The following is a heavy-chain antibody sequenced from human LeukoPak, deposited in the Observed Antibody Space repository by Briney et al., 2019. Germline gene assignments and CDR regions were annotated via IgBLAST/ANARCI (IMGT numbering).Heavy chain of an antibody. D-gene: IGHD1-26*01. CDR3: AKTREHDLNDP. CDR1: GYIFTFYG. J-gene: IGHJ5*02. V-gene: IGHV1-18*01. CDR2: IRPHNGQT. Sequence: ASVKVSCKASGYIFTFYGSTWVRQAPGQGLEWMGSIRPHNGQTLYAHEVQDRVIMTTDASTTTAYMELRSLRSDDTAVYYCAKTREHDLNDPCGQGTLVTVSS.